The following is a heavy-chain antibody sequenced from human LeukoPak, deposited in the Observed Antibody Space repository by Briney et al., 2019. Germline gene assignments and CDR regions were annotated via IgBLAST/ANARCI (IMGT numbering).Heavy chain of an antibody. D-gene: IGHD3-22*01. CDR1: GFTFSSYW. V-gene: IGHV3-74*01. J-gene: IGHJ4*02. CDR2: INSDGSST. CDR3: ARVTPLYYYDSSGYYGY. Sequence: GGSLRLSCAASGFTFSSYWMHWVRQAPGKGLVWVSRINSDGSSTSYADSVKGQFTISRDNAKNTLYLQMNSLRAEDTAVYYCARVTPLYYYDSSGYYGYWGQGTLVTVSS.